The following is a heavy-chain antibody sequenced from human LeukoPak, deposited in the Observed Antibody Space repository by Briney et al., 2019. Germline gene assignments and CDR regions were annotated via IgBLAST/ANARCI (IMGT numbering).Heavy chain of an antibody. CDR2: IRSSSSTI. V-gene: IGHV3-48*01. CDR3: ARGSSGWLDY. D-gene: IGHD6-19*01. Sequence: GGSLRLSCAASGFTFSSYSMNWFRQAPGKGLEWVSYIRSSSSTIYYADSVKGRFTISRDNAKNSLYLQMHSLRAEDTAVYYCARGSSGWLDYWGQGTLVTVSS. J-gene: IGHJ4*02. CDR1: GFTFSSYS.